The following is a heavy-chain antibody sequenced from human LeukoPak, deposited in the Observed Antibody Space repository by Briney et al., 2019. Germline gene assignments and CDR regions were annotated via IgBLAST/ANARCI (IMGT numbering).Heavy chain of an antibody. D-gene: IGHD3-22*01. CDR1: NFPFNYYA. J-gene: IGHJ4*02. Sequence: PGGSLRLSCEASNFPFNYYAMSWVRQAPGKGLEWVSTFRGSGGSGDNTYYADSVKGRFTISRDKSKNTLYLEMNSLRAEDTAVYYCARDIDRSGYYYFDYWGQGTLVTVSS. CDR2: FRGSGGSGDNT. V-gene: IGHV3-23*01. CDR3: ARDIDRSGYYYFDY.